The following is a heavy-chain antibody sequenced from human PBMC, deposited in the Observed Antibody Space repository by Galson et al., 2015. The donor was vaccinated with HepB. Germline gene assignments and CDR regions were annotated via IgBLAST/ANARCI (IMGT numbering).Heavy chain of an antibody. J-gene: IGHJ6*02. CDR1: GFTFSSYA. Sequence: SLRLSCAASGFTFSSYAMHWVRQAPGKGLEWVAVISYDGSNKYYADSVKGRFTISRDNSKNTLYLQMNSLRAEDTAVYYCAREYYDILTGYYPFDYYYGMDVWGQGTTVTVSS. CDR3: AREYYDILTGYYPFDYYYGMDV. V-gene: IGHV3-30*04. D-gene: IGHD3-9*01. CDR2: ISYDGSNK.